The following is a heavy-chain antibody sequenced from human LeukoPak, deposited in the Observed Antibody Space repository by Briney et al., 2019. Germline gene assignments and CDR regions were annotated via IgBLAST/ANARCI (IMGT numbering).Heavy chain of an antibody. D-gene: IGHD5-18*01. Sequence: ASVKVSCKASGYIFTSFYIHWVGQAPGQGLEGRGMINPSGGSTTHAQKFQGGVTMTRDRSTSTVYMELSSLRSEDTAVYYCARGGGYSYGPNYYYYMDVWGKGTTVTVSS. CDR3: ARGGGYSYGPNYYYYMDV. J-gene: IGHJ6*03. CDR2: INPSGGST. CDR1: GYIFTSFY. V-gene: IGHV1-46*01.